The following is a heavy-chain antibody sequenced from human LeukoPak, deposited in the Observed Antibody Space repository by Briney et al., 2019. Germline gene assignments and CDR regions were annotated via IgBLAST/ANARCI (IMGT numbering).Heavy chain of an antibody. CDR1: GDSVSSNSAT. D-gene: IGHD6-19*01. V-gene: IGHV6-1*01. CDR2: TYYRSKWYN. J-gene: IGHJ4*02. Sequence: SQTLSLTCAISGDSVSSNSATWIWIRQSPSRGLEWLGRTYYRSKWYNDYGLSVQGRISVNPDTSKNQFSLQLNSVTPEDTALYYCARAPHGSGCDYWGQGSLVTVSS. CDR3: ARAPHGSGCDY.